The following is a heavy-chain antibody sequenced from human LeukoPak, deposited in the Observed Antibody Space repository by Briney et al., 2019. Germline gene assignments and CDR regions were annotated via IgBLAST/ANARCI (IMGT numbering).Heavy chain of an antibody. D-gene: IGHD3/OR15-3a*01. CDR2: IRYDGSNK. CDR3: AKGAPALDSSDFDY. V-gene: IGHV3-30*02. J-gene: IGHJ4*02. Sequence: GGSLRLSCAASGFTFSSYGMHWVRQAPGKGLEWVAFIRYDGSNKYYADSVKGRFTISRDNSKNTLYLQMNSLRAEDTAVYYCAKGAPALDSSDFDYWGQGTLVTVSS. CDR1: GFTFSSYG.